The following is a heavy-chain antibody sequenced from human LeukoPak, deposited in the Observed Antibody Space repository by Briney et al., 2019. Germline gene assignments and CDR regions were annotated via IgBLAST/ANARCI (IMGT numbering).Heavy chain of an antibody. Sequence: KPSETLSLTCTVSGGSISSGGYYWSWIRQPPGKGLEWIGYIYHSGSTYYNPSLKSRVTISVDRSKNQFSLKLSSVTAADTAVYYCARESIQLRQFDYWGQGTLVSVSS. V-gene: IGHV4-30-2*01. J-gene: IGHJ4*02. CDR1: GGSISSGGYY. D-gene: IGHD5-18*01. CDR3: ARESIQLRQFDY. CDR2: IYHSGST.